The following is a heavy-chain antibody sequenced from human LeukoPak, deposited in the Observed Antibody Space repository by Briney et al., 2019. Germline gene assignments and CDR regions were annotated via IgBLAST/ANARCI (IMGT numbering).Heavy chain of an antibody. D-gene: IGHD2-15*01. Sequence: PGGSLRLSCAASGFTFSSYWMSWGRQAPGKGLEWVANIKQDGSEKYYVDSVKGRFTISRDNAKNSLYLQMNSLRAEDTAVYYCARDCSGGSCYWNAFDIWGQGTMVTVSS. CDR3: ARDCSGGSCYWNAFDI. J-gene: IGHJ3*02. CDR1: GFTFSSYW. V-gene: IGHV3-7*04. CDR2: IKQDGSEK.